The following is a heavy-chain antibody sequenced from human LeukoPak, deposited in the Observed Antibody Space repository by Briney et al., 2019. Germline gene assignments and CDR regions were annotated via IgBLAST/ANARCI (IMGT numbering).Heavy chain of an antibody. Sequence: SETLSLTCAVYGGSFSGYYWSWIRQPPGKGLEWIGEINHSGSTNYNPSLKSRVTISVDTSKNRFSLKLSSVTAADTAVYYCAREGGGTLSYWGQGTLVTVSS. D-gene: IGHD3-16*01. CDR1: GGSFSGYY. V-gene: IGHV4-34*01. J-gene: IGHJ4*02. CDR3: AREGGGTLSY. CDR2: INHSGST.